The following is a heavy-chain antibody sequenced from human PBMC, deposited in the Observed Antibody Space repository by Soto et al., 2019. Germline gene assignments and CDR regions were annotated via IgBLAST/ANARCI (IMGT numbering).Heavy chain of an antibody. V-gene: IGHV3-23*01. CDR1: GFTFSSYA. J-gene: IGHJ4*02. D-gene: IGHD5-18*01. Sequence: GGSLRLSCAASGFTFSSYAMSWVRQAPGKGLEWVSAISGSGGSTYYADSVKGRFTISRDNSKNTLYLQMNSLRAEDTAVYYCAKDRGEDTAMVLSYYFDYWGQGTLVTVSS. CDR3: AKDRGEDTAMVLSYYFDY. CDR2: ISGSGGST.